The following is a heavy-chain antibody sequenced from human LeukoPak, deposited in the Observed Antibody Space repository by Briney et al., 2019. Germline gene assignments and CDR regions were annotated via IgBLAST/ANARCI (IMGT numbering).Heavy chain of an antibody. CDR2: ISAYNGNT. Sequence: ASVKVSCKASGYTFTSYGIRWVRQAPGQGLEWMGWISAYNGNTNYAQKLQGRVTMTTDTSTSTAYMELRSLRSDDTAVYYCARDKGSITMVRGVNYWFDPWGQGTLVTVSS. CDR3: ARDKGSITMVRGVNYWFDP. V-gene: IGHV1-18*01. J-gene: IGHJ5*02. D-gene: IGHD3-10*01. CDR1: GYTFTSYG.